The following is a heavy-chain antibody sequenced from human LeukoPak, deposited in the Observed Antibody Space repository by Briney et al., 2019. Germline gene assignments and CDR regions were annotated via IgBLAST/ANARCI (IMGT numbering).Heavy chain of an antibody. D-gene: IGHD3-10*01. CDR3: ARDKKSGESSEIDY. Sequence: LSGGSLRLSCAASGFTFSNYWVHWVRQAPGKGLVWVSRISRDGSTTKYAGSVKGRFTVSRDNAKNTLNLQMNSLRAEDTAVYYCARDKKSGESSEIDYWGQGTLVTVSS. V-gene: IGHV3-74*03. J-gene: IGHJ4*02. CDR1: GFTFSNYW. CDR2: ISRDGSTT.